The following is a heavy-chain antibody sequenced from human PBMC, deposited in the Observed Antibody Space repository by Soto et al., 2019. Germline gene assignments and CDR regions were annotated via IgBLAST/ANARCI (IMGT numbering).Heavy chain of an antibody. J-gene: IGHJ6*02. CDR1: GGSVSSGSYY. D-gene: IGHD1-26*01. CDR2: IYYSGST. CDR3: AREGIVGAPYYYGMDV. Sequence: PSETLSLTCTVSGGSVSSGSYYWSWIRQPPGKGLEWIGYIYYSGSTNYNPSLKSRVTISVDTSKNQFSLKLSSVTAADTAVYYCAREGIVGAPYYYGMDVWGQGTTVTVSS. V-gene: IGHV4-61*01.